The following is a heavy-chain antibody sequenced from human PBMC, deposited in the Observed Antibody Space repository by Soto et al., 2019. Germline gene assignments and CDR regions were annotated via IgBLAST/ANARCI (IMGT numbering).Heavy chain of an antibody. D-gene: IGHD6-19*01. V-gene: IGHV3-23*01. J-gene: IGHJ5*02. CDR3: AKNRNTGVAGTSCWFGP. CDR2: ITVSGDTT. Sequence: PGGSLRLSCAASGFAFSNYDMSWVRQAPGKGLEWVSAITVSGDTTYYADSVKGRFTISRDNSKNTLYLQMNTLRAEDTAVYYCAKNRNTGVAGTSCWFGPWGQGTLVTVSS. CDR1: GFAFSNYD.